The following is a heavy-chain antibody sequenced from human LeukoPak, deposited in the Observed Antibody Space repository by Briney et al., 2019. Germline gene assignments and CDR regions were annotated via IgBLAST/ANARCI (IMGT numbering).Heavy chain of an antibody. D-gene: IGHD6-19*01. CDR2: ISSSSSYI. CDR1: GFTFSSYS. J-gene: IGHJ5*02. V-gene: IGHV3-21*01. Sequence: GGSLRLSCAASGFTFSSYSMNWVRQAPGKGLEWVSSISSSSSYIYYADSVKGRFTISRDNAKNSLYLQMNSLRAEDTAVYYCAKESIAVAGISAWFDPWGQGTLVTVSS. CDR3: AKESIAVAGISAWFDP.